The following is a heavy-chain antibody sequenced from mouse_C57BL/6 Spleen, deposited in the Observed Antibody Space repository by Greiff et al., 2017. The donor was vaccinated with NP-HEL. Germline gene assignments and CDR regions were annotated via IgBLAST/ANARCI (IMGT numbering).Heavy chain of an antibody. J-gene: IGHJ3*01. D-gene: IGHD1-1*01. CDR2: ISYDGSN. CDR3: ARDHYYGSSYGWFAY. Sequence: EVKLQESGPGLVKPSQSLSLTCSVTGYSITSGYYWNWIRQFPGNKLEWMGYISYDGSNNYNPSLTNRISITRDTSKNQFFLKLNSVTTEDTATYYCARDHYYGSSYGWFAYWGQGTLVTVSA. V-gene: IGHV3-6*01. CDR1: GYSITSGYY.